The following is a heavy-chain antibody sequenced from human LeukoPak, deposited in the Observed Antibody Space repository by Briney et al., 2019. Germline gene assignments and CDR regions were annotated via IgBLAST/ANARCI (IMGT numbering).Heavy chain of an antibody. V-gene: IGHV3-9*01. CDR3: VKVPVPGRGNCFDS. D-gene: IGHD6-19*01. Sequence: GRSLRLSCSASGFTFDDYAMHWVRQAPGKGLEWVSGISGNSRSVGYADSVKGRFTISRDNAKDFLYLQMNSLRIEDTALYYCVKVPVPGRGNCFDSWGQGTLVTVSS. CDR2: ISGNSRSV. J-gene: IGHJ4*02. CDR1: GFTFDDYA.